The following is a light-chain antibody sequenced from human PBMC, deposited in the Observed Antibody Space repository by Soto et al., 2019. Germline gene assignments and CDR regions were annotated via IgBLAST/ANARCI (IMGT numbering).Light chain of an antibody. CDR1: QSVSSN. J-gene: IGKJ4*01. CDR2: GAS. CDR3: QQYNKWPGT. V-gene: IGKV3-15*01. Sequence: EIVMTQSPATLSVSPGERATLSCRASQSVSSNLAWYQQKPGQAPRLLIFGASTRATGIPARFSGSGSGTEFTLTISSQQSEDFAVYYCQQYNKWPGTFGGGTKVEIK.